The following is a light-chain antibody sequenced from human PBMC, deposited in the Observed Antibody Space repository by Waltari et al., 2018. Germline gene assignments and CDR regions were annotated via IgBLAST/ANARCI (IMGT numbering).Light chain of an antibody. CDR2: DAS. CDR3: HQRSGWPRT. J-gene: IGKJ1*01. V-gene: IGKV3-11*01. CDR1: QSVSKY. Sequence: IVLTQSQATLPFSPGEGATLSCRASQSVSKYLAWYQQKPGQAPRLLIYDASKRAAGIPARFSGSGSGTDFTLTISSLEPEDSAVYYCHQRSGWPRTFGHGTKVEIK.